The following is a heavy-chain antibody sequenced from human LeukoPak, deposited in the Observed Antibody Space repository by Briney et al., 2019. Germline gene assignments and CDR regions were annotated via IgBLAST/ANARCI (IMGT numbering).Heavy chain of an antibody. V-gene: IGHV4-39*07. CDR1: GGSISSSSYY. D-gene: IGHD2-21*01. Sequence: SETLSLTCTVSGGSISSSSYYWGWIRQPPGKGLEWIGSIYYSGSTYYNPSLKSRVTISVDTSKNQFSLKLSSVTAADTAVYYCARASYPDAFDIWGQGTMVTVSS. J-gene: IGHJ3*02. CDR2: IYYSGST. CDR3: ARASYPDAFDI.